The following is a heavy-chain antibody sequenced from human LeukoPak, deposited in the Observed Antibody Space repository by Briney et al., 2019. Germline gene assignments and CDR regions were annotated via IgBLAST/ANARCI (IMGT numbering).Heavy chain of an antibody. CDR2: VWHDGSNR. Sequence: PGGSLRLSCTAPGFTFSSYAIHWIRQAPGKGLEWVALVWHDGSNRYYADSVKGRFTISRDNSKNTVYLQMNSLRAEDTAVHYCARELFGSGSYPDYWGQGTLVTVSS. D-gene: IGHD3-10*01. CDR3: ARELFGSGSYPDY. J-gene: IGHJ4*02. V-gene: IGHV3-33*01. CDR1: GFTFSSYA.